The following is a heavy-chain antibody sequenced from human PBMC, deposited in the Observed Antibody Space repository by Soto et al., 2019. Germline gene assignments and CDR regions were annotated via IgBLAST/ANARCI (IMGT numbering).Heavy chain of an antibody. Sequence: EVKLVESGGGLVQPGGSLRLSCGASGFSFSTYSMNWVRQAPGKGLEWVSYIDYGRDIIHYTDSVEGRFTISRDNAKNPLYLQMNSLRAEDTAVYYCARVPNGDNNWFDLWGQGTLVTVSS. CDR1: GFSFSTYS. V-gene: IGHV3-48*01. D-gene: IGHD4-17*01. CDR2: IDYGRDII. J-gene: IGHJ5*02. CDR3: ARVPNGDNNWFDL.